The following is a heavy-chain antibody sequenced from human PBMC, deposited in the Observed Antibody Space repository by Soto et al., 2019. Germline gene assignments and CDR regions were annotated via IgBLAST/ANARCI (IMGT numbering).Heavy chain of an antibody. Sequence: GESLKISCKGAGYSFTSYWSGWVRQMPGKGLEWMGIIYPGDSDTRYSPSFQGQVTISADKSISTAYLQWSSLKASDTAMYYCARRMVRQQANWFDPWGQGTLVTVSS. V-gene: IGHV5-51*01. J-gene: IGHJ5*02. CDR3: ARRMVRQQANWFDP. CDR1: GYSFTSYW. D-gene: IGHD3-10*01. CDR2: IYPGDSDT.